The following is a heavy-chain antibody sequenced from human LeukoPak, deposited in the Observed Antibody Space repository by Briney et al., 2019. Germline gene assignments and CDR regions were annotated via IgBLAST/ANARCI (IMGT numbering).Heavy chain of an antibody. Sequence: SETLSLTCTVSGDSISSGSYYWSWIRQPAGKGLEWIGRIYTSGRTNYNPSLKSRVTISVDTSKNQFSLKLSSVTAADTAVYYCARSYYDSSATIFGVVTTYYYYYMDVWGKGTTVTVSS. CDR1: GDSISSGSYY. CDR2: IYTSGRT. D-gene: IGHD3-3*01. CDR3: ARSYYDSSATIFGVVTTYYYYYMDV. J-gene: IGHJ6*03. V-gene: IGHV4-61*02.